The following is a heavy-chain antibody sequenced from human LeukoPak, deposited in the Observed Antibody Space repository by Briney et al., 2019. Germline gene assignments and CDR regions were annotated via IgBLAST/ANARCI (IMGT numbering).Heavy chain of an antibody. J-gene: IGHJ4*02. CDR2: ISGSGGST. D-gene: IGHD2-15*01. CDR1: GFTFSSYA. Sequence: GGSLRLSCAASGFTFSSYAMSWVRQAPGKGLEWVSAISGSGGSTYYADSVKGRFTISRDNSKNTLYLQMNSLRAEDTAVYYCARRYCSGGRCPNYFDYWGQGTLVTVSS. CDR3: ARRYCSGGRCPNYFDY. V-gene: IGHV3-23*01.